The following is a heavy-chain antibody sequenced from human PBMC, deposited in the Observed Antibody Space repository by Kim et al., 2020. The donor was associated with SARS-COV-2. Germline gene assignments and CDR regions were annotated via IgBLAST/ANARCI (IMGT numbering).Heavy chain of an antibody. CDR2: IYYSGST. CDR1: GGSISSGGYY. J-gene: IGHJ5*02. CDR3: ARDTFFGVTPRAHWFDP. V-gene: IGHV4-31*03. D-gene: IGHD3-3*01. Sequence: SETLSLTCTVSGGSISSGGYYWSWIRQHPGKGLEWIGYIYYSGSTYYNPSLKSRVTISVDTSKNQFSLKLSSVTAADTAVYYCARDTFFGVTPRAHWFDPWGQGTLVTVSS.